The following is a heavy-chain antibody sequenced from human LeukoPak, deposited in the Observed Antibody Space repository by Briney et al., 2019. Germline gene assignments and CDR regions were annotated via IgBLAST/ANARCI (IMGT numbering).Heavy chain of an antibody. V-gene: IGHV4-31*03. Sequence: TLSLTCTVSGGSISSGGYYWSWIRQHPGKGLEWIGYIYYSGSTYYNPSLKSRVTISVDTSKNQFSLKLSSVTAADTAVYYCARSLIPGIAVAGLNWFDPWGQGTLVTVSS. J-gene: IGHJ5*02. D-gene: IGHD6-19*01. CDR1: GGSISSGGYY. CDR2: IYYSGST. CDR3: ARSLIPGIAVAGLNWFDP.